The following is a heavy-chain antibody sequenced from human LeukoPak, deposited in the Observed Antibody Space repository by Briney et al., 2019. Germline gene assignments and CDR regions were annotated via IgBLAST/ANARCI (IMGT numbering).Heavy chain of an antibody. V-gene: IGHV3-23*01. CDR3: AKVYTTMVIRDRFDY. D-gene: IGHD5-18*01. J-gene: IGHJ4*02. CDR2: ISGSSGST. CDR1: GFTFSSYA. Sequence: GGSLRLSCAASGFTFSSYAMSWVRQAPGKGLEWVSAISGSSGSTYYADSVKGRFTISRDNSKNTLYLQMNSLRAEDTAVYYCAKVYTTMVIRDRFDYWGQGTLVTVSS.